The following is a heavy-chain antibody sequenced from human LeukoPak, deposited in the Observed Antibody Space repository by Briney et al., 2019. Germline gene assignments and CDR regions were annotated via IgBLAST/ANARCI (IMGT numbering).Heavy chain of an antibody. CDR2: ISGSGGST. CDR3: AKDLYHYDHPLDY. V-gene: IGHV3-23*01. Sequence: PGGSLRLSCAASGFTFSSYAMRWVRQAPGKGLEWVSAISGSGGSTYYADSVKGRFTISRDNSKNTLYLQMNSLRAEDTAVYYCAKDLYHYDHPLDYWGQGTLVTVAA. CDR1: GFTFSSYA. J-gene: IGHJ4*02. D-gene: IGHD3-22*01.